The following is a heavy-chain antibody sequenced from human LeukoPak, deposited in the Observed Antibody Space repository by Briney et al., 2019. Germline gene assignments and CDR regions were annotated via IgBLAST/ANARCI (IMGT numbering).Heavy chain of an antibody. Sequence: TVKVSCKASGGTFSSYAISWVRQAPGQGLEWMGGIIPIFGTANYAQKFQGRVTITTDESTSTAYMELSSLRSEDTAVYYCARLAAAGLNWFDPWGQGTLVTVSS. V-gene: IGHV1-69*05. CDR3: ARLAAAGLNWFDP. J-gene: IGHJ5*02. CDR2: IIPIFGTA. CDR1: GGTFSSYA. D-gene: IGHD6-13*01.